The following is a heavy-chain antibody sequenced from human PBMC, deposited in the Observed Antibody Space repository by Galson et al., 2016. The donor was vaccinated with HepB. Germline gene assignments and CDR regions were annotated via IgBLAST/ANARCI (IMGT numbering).Heavy chain of an antibody. CDR1: GGTFSRYV. CDR3: ARETYCSGGQCSSGMDV. CDR2: IITMFGTA. V-gene: IGHV1-69*13. D-gene: IGHD2-15*01. Sequence: SVKVSCKASGGTFSRYVISWVRQAPGQGLEWMGGIITMFGTAKYAQKFQGRVTITADESTSTVYMELSSLTSEDTAMYYCARETYCSGGQCSSGMDVWGQGTTVTVSS. J-gene: IGHJ6*02.